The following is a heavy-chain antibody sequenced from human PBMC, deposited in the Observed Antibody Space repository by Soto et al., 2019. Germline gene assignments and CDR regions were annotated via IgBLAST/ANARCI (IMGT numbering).Heavy chain of an antibody. CDR3: ARGSQWFAVTTD. Sequence: QVQLVQSGAEVKKPGASVKVSCKASVYNFTSSDIHWVRQATGQGRERMGWMYHKSGNTGYAQKFQGRVTMTRKTSISTANMELSSLRSEDTAVDYGARGSQWFAVTTDWGQGTRFSVSS. J-gene: IGHJ4*02. CDR1: VYNFTSSD. V-gene: IGHV1-8*01. CDR2: MYHKSGNT. D-gene: IGHD4-17*01.